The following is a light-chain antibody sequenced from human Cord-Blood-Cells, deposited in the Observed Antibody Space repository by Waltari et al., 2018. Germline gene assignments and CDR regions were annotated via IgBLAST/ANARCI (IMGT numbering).Light chain of an antibody. CDR2: GAS. J-gene: IGKJ2*01. CDR1: QSVSRSY. V-gene: IGKV3-20*01. CDR3: QQYGSSLYT. Sequence: EIVLTQSPGTLSLSPGERATLSCRASQSVSRSYLAWFQQKPGQAPRLLSYGASSRATGIPDRFSGSGSGTDFTLTISRLEPEDFAVYYWQQYGSSLYTFGQGTKLEIK.